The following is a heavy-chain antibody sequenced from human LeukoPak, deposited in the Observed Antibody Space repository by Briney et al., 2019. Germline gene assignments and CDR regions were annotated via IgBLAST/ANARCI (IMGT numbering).Heavy chain of an antibody. CDR2: MNPNSGNT. J-gene: IGHJ6*03. CDR1: GYTFTSYD. D-gene: IGHD6-19*01. CDR3: ARGDDSSGWYSYYYYMDV. Sequence: ASVKVSCKASGYTFTSYDINWVRQAPGQGLEWMGWMNPNSGNTGYAQKFQGRVTMTRNTSISTAYMELSSLRSEDTAVYYCARGDDSSGWYSYYYYMDVWGKGTTVTVPS. V-gene: IGHV1-8*01.